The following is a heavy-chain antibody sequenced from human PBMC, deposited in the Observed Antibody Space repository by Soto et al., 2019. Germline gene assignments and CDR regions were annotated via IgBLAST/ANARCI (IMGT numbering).Heavy chain of an antibody. CDR2: FDPEDGET. D-gene: IGHD3-9*01. V-gene: IGHV1-24*01. CDR3: ATVLYEILTGYYPSGMDF. J-gene: IGHJ6*02. CDR1: GYTLTELS. Sequence: GASVKVSCKVSGYTLTELSMHWVRQAPGKGLEWMGGFDPEDGETIYAQKFQGRVTMTEDTSTDTAYMELSSLRSEDTAVYYCATVLYEILTGYYPSGMDFWGQGTTVTVSS.